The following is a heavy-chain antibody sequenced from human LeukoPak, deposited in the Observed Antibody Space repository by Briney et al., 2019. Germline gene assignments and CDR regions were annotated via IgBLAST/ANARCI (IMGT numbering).Heavy chain of an antibody. CDR3: AKDTSTPYDILTGYYFDY. V-gene: IGHV3-30*18. J-gene: IGHJ4*02. D-gene: IGHD3-9*01. Sequence: GGSLRLSCAASGFTFSSYGMLWVRQAPGKGLEWVAVISYDGSNKYYADSVKGRFTISRDNSKNTLYLQMNSLRAEDTAVYYCAKDTSTPYDILTGYYFDYWGQGTLVTVSS. CDR2: ISYDGSNK. CDR1: GFTFSSYG.